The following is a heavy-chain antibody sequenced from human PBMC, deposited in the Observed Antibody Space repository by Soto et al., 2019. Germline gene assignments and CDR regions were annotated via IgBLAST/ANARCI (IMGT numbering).Heavy chain of an antibody. J-gene: IGHJ4*02. V-gene: IGHV3-30*18. D-gene: IGHD6-6*01. CDR3: AKQLRXXXXXPLDS. Sequence: PGGSLRLSCTASGFSLSSSGMHWVRQAPGKGLEWLAVSSFEGTQQFYGDSVKGRFTVSRDNSNNTLYLEMNSLRTEDTAVYYCAKQLRXXXXXPLDSWGXGTPVTVSS. CDR2: SSFEGTQQ. CDR1: GFSLSSSG.